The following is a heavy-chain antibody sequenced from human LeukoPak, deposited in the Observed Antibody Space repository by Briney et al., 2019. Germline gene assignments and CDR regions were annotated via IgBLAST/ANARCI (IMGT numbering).Heavy chain of an antibody. V-gene: IGHV3-48*01. CDR2: ISSSSSTI. J-gene: IGHJ4*02. Sequence: AGGSLRLSCAASGFTFSSYSMNWVRQAPGKGLEWVSYISSSSSTIYYADSVKGRFTISRDNAKNSLYLQMNSLRAEDTAVYYCGRDYYPYASSAYPPFDYWGQGTLVTVSS. D-gene: IGHD3-22*01. CDR1: GFTFSSYS. CDR3: GRDYYPYASSAYPPFDY.